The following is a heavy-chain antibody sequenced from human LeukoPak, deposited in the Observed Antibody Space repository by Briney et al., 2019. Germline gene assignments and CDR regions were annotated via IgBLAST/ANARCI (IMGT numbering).Heavy chain of an antibody. CDR2: IYWDDDK. Sequence: SGPTLVKPTQTLTLTCTFSGFSLSTSGVGVGWIRQPPGKALEWLALIYWDDDKRYSPSLKNRLTITRDTSKNQVVLTMTSMDPVDTATFYCAHRRTGGYCSSTSCSDNWFDPWGQGTLVTVSS. D-gene: IGHD2-2*01. CDR1: GFSLSTSGVG. J-gene: IGHJ5*02. V-gene: IGHV2-5*02. CDR3: AHRRTGGYCSSTSCSDNWFDP.